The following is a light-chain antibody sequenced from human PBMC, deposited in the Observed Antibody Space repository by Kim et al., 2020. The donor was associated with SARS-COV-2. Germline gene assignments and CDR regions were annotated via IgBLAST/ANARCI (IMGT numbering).Light chain of an antibody. CDR2: GSS. CDR3: QQYGSSPT. CDR1: QTVTGSY. V-gene: IGKV3-20*01. J-gene: IGKJ1*01. Sequence: LSPGDRATLSCRASQTVTGSYVAWYQQKPGQAPGLLIYGSSRRATGIPDRFSGSGSGTDLTLTISRLEPEDFAVYYCQQYGSSPTFGQGTKVDIK.